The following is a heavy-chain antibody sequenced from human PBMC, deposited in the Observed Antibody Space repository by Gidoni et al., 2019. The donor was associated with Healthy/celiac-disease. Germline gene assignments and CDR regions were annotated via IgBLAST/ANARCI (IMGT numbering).Heavy chain of an antibody. CDR3: ARAIYCSVHPED. Sequence: SSGGYYWSWIRQHPGKGLEWIGYSYYRGSTYYNPSLKSRVTISVDTSKNQCSLKVSPVTAEDTAVDYGARAIYCSVHPEDWGQGTLVTVSS. CDR2: SYYRGST. D-gene: IGHD3-10*01. CDR1: SSGGYY. J-gene: IGHJ4*02. V-gene: IGHV4-31*02.